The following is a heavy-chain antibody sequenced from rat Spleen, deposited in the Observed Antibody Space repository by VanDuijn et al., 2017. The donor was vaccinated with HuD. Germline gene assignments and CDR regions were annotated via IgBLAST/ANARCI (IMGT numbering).Heavy chain of an antibody. D-gene: IGHD1-9*01. CDR2: IDYEGSTT. V-gene: IGHV5-22*01. CDR1: GFTFSDYY. Sequence: EVQVVESGGGLVQPGRSMKLSCAASGFTFSDYYMVWVRQAPKKGLEWVASIDYEGSTTHYGDSVKGRFTISRDNAKSTLYLQMNSLRPEDTATYYCTRDYGYTSGFDYWGQGVMVTVSS. CDR3: TRDYGYTSGFDY. J-gene: IGHJ2*01.